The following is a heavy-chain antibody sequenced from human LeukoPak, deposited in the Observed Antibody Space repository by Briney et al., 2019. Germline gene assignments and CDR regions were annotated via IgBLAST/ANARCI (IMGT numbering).Heavy chain of an antibody. Sequence: GGSLRLSCAASGFTFSSYWMHWVRQAPGKGLVWVSAINNGGSTTAYADSVKGRFAISRDNAKNTLYLQMNSLRAEDTAVYYCARRAPTRYFDYWGQGTLVTVSS. CDR3: ARRAPTRYFDY. V-gene: IGHV3-74*01. J-gene: IGHJ4*02. D-gene: IGHD5-24*01. CDR1: GFTFSSYW. CDR2: INNGGSTT.